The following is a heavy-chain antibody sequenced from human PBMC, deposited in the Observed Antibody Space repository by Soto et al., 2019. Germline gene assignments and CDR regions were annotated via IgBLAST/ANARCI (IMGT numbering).Heavy chain of an antibody. V-gene: IGHV3-23*01. J-gene: IGHJ4*02. CDR1: GFTVSSNY. D-gene: IGHD3-3*01. Sequence: GGSLRLSCAASGFTVSSNYMSWVRQAPGKGLEWVSAISGSGGSTYYADSVKGRFTISRDNSKNTLYLQMNSLRAEDTAVYYCAKERWSGYYPYYFDYWGQGTLVTVSS. CDR3: AKERWSGYYPYYFDY. CDR2: ISGSGGST.